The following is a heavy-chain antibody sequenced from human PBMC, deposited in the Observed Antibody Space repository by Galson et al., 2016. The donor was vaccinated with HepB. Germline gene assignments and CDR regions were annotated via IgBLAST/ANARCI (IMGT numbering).Heavy chain of an antibody. V-gene: IGHV3-7*03. CDR1: GFNFYIYW. J-gene: IGHJ3*01. D-gene: IGHD3-3*01. CDR3: ARVFWGGRWAFDV. CDR2: IDEDGSEK. Sequence: SLRLSCAASGFNFYIYWMSWVRQVPGKGLEWVANIDEDGSEKSYVDSVKGRFTISRDNGKNSLNLQMNSLRVDDTAVYFCARVFWGGRWAFDVWGQGTMVTVSS.